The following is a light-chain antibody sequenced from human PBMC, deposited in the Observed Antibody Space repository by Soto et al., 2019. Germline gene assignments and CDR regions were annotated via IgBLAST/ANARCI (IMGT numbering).Light chain of an antibody. CDR3: QQRSNWPRT. J-gene: IGKJ1*01. Sequence: VLTQSPATLSLSPGERATLSCRASQSISRYLAWYQQKPFQAPRLLIYDASSRATGIPARISGSGSGTDFTLTISSLEPEDFAVYYCQQRSNWPRTFGQGTNVEIK. V-gene: IGKV3-11*01. CDR2: DAS. CDR1: QSISRY.